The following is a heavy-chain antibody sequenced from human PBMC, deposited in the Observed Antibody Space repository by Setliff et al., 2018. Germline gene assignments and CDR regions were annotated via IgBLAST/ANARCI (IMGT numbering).Heavy chain of an antibody. J-gene: IGHJ4*02. CDR1: GFSFGSYA. Sequence: GGSLRLSCVASGFSFGSYAMSWVRQAPGKGLEWVSALSGSGSNTFYADSVKGRFTISRDNAKNTVYLQMNSLRAEDTAVYYCARVASGWWWFDYWGQGTLVTVSS. CDR3: ARVASGWWWFDY. CDR2: LSGSGSNT. D-gene: IGHD6-19*01. V-gene: IGHV3-23*01.